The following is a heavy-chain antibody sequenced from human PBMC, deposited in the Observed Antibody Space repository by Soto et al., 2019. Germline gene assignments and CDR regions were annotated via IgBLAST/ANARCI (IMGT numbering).Heavy chain of an antibody. Sequence: EVQLVESGGGLVKPGGSLRLSCAASGFTFSSYSMNWVRQAPGKGLEWVSSISSSSSYIYYADSVKGRFTISRDNAKNSLYLQMNSLRAEDTAEYYCARDKDSSGCFDYWGQGTLVTVSS. J-gene: IGHJ4*02. V-gene: IGHV3-21*01. D-gene: IGHD6-19*01. CDR3: ARDKDSSGCFDY. CDR2: ISSSSSYI. CDR1: GFTFSSYS.